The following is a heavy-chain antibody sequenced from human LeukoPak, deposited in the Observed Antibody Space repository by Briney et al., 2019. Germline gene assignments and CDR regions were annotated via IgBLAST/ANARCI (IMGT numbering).Heavy chain of an antibody. D-gene: IGHD3-22*01. CDR3: ARDLYYYDSSGYLNWFDP. CDR2: IYYSGST. J-gene: IGHJ5*02. Sequence: SETLSLTCTVSGGSISRYYWSWIRQPPGKGLEWIGSIYYSGSTYYNPSLKSRVTISVDTSKNQFSLKLSSVTAADTAVYYCARDLYYYDSSGYLNWFDPWGQGTLVTVSS. V-gene: IGHV4-59*05. CDR1: GGSISRYY.